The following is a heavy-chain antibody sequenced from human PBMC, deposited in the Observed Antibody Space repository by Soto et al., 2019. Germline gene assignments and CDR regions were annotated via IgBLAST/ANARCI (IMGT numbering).Heavy chain of an antibody. Sequence: SETLSLTCTVSGGSISSGGYYWSWIRQHPGKGLEWIGYIYYSGSTYYNQSLKNRVTISVNTSKNQISLKLSSVTAADTAVYFCARDLGIGILTDHNWFDPWGQGTLVTVSS. J-gene: IGHJ5*02. V-gene: IGHV4-31*03. D-gene: IGHD3-9*01. CDR1: GGSISSGGYY. CDR2: IYYSGST. CDR3: ARDLGIGILTDHNWFDP.